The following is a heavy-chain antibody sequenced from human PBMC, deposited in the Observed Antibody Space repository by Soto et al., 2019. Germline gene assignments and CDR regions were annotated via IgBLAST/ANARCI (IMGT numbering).Heavy chain of an antibody. CDR2: ISVSGGST. J-gene: IGHJ4*02. V-gene: IGHV3-23*01. CDR1: GFTFRNYA. D-gene: IGHD3-22*01. CDR3: AKGMYYYDSSGYRLFDY. Sequence: GGSLSLSCAASGFTFRNYAMNWVRQAPGKGLEWVSGISVSGGSTYYADPVKGRFTVSRDNSKNTVFLQMNSLRAEDTAVYFCAKGMYYYDSSGYRLFDYWGQGTLVTVSS.